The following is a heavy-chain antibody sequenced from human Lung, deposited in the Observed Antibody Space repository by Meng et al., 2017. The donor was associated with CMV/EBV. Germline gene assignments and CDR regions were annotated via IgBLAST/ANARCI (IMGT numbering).Heavy chain of an antibody. D-gene: IGHD5-12*01. CDR2: ITGSGDST. J-gene: IGHJ5*02. Sequence: GESXKISCVASGFTFSDFAMTWVRQAPGKGLEWVSTITGSGDSTYLADSVKGRFTIPRVNSKNTLYLQMSSLRADDTAIYYCAKDLAKTKSGYRYVLDWFDPWXQGTXVTVSS. V-gene: IGHV3-23*01. CDR3: AKDLAKTKSGYRYVLDWFDP. CDR1: GFTFSDFA.